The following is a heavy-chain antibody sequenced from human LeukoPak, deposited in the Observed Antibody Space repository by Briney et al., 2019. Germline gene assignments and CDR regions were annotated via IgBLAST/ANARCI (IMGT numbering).Heavy chain of an antibody. J-gene: IGHJ4*02. CDR2: ISGSGGST. CDR1: GFTFSSSS. V-gene: IGHV3-23*01. D-gene: IGHD6-19*01. Sequence: GGSLRLSCAASGFTFSSSSMSWVRQAPGKGLEWVSVISGSGGSTDYADSVKGRFTISRDNSKNTLYLQMNSLRAEDTAVYYSAKGSGWYVWGQGTLVTVSS. CDR3: AKGSGWYV.